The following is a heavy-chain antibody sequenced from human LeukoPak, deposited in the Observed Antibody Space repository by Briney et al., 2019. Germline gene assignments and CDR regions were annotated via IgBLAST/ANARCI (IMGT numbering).Heavy chain of an antibody. CDR1: GYTLTGYY. V-gene: IGHV1-2*02. CDR2: INPNSGGT. J-gene: IGHJ3*02. CDR3: ARSTYYYDSSGYYPDAFDI. D-gene: IGHD3-22*01. Sequence: ASVKVSCKASGYTLTGYYIHWVRQAPGQGLEWMGCINPNSGGTNYAQKFQGRVTKTRDTSISTAYMELSRLRSDDTAVYYCARSTYYYDSSGYYPDAFDIWGQGTMVTVSS.